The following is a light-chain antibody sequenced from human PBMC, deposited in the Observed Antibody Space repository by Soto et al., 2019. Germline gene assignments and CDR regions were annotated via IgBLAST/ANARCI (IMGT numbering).Light chain of an antibody. J-gene: IGKJ4*01. V-gene: IGKV3-20*01. Sequence: EIVLTQSPGTLSLSPGVRATLSCRASQSVSSNSLAWYQQKPGQAPRILIYGASSRATGIPDRFSGSGSGTDFTLTISRLEPEDFAVYYCQRYGSSPLTFGGGTKVEIK. CDR2: GAS. CDR3: QRYGSSPLT. CDR1: QSVSSNS.